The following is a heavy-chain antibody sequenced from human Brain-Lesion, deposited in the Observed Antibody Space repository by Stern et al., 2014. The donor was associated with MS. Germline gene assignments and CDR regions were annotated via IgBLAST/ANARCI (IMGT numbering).Heavy chain of an antibody. J-gene: IGHJ6*02. V-gene: IGHV1-2*02. CDR2: INPNTGGT. Sequence: QVQLVQSGAEVNKPGASVKVSCKTSGYIFTGYYIHWVRQAPGQGLQWMAWINPNTGGTTYAQKFQGRVAMSRDTSISTAYVELSSLTSDDTAVYYCARDQRGITIFGVVTDYYYLGMDVWGQGTTVTVSS. CDR3: ARDQRGITIFGVVTDYYYLGMDV. D-gene: IGHD3-3*01. CDR1: GYIFTGYY.